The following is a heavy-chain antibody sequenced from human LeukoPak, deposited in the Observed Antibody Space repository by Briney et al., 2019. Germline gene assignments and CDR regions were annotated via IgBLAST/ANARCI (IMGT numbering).Heavy chain of an antibody. V-gene: IGHV3-74*01. CDR3: ARGSSSTLFDY. D-gene: IGHD6-6*01. J-gene: IGHJ4*02. CDR1: GFTFSSYW. Sequence: GGSLRLSCAASGFTFSSYWMHWVRQAPGKGLVWVSRINSDGSSTSYADSVKGRFTISRGNAKNTLYLQMNSLRAEDTAVYYCARGSSSTLFDYWGQGTLVTVSS. CDR2: INSDGSST.